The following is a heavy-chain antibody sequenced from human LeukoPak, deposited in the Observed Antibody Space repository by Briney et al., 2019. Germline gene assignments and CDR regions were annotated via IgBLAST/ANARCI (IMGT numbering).Heavy chain of an antibody. V-gene: IGHV4-39*01. Sequence: SETLSHTCTVSGGPISSSGYFWAWIRQPPGKGLEWIGSIYDTGRTLYNPSLQSRVTASVDTSRNQFSLRLNSVAAADTAVYFCASQIAIAAARKLFYLDYSGQGTLATVSS. J-gene: IGHJ4*02. CDR2: IYDTGRT. CDR3: ASQIAIAAARKLFYLDY. CDR1: GGPISSSGYF. D-gene: IGHD2-21*01.